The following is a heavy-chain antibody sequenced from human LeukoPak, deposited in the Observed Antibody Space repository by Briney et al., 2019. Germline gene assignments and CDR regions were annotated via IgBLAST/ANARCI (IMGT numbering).Heavy chain of an antibody. J-gene: IGHJ4*02. D-gene: IGHD3-10*01. CDR1: GFTFSSYA. CDR3: ARDPMGGSSF. Sequence: GGSLRLSCAASGFTFSSYAMHWVRQAPGKGLEYVSAISSNGGSTYYANSVKGRFTISRDNSKNTLYLQMGSLRAEDTAVYYCARDPMGGSSFWGQGTLVTVSS. CDR2: ISSNGGST. V-gene: IGHV3-64*01.